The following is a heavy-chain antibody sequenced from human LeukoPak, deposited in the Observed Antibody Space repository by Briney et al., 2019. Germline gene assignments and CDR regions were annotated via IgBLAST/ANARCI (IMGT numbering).Heavy chain of an antibody. CDR3: ARNHLDAAMIYFDY. J-gene: IGHJ4*02. D-gene: IGHD5-18*01. CDR1: GFTFSSYS. Sequence: GGSLRLSCAASGFTFSSYSMNWVRQAPGKGLEWVSSISSSSSNIYYADSVKGRFTISRDNAKNSLYLQMNSLRAEDTAVYYCARNHLDAAMIYFDYWGQGTLVTVSS. V-gene: IGHV3-21*04. CDR2: ISSSSSNI.